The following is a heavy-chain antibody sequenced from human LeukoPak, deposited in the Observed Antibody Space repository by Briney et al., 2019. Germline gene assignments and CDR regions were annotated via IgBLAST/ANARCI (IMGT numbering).Heavy chain of an antibody. J-gene: IGHJ3*02. D-gene: IGHD3-3*01. V-gene: IGHV4-39*07. CDR1: GGSISSSSYY. CDR3: ARALGTYDFWSGYYYPDAFDI. CDR2: LYYSGST. Sequence: SETLSLTCTVSGGSISSSSYYWGWIRQPPGKGLEWIGSLYYSGSTYYNPSLKSRVTISVDTSKNQFSLKLSSVTAADTAVYYCARALGTYDFWSGYYYPDAFDIWGQGTMVTVSS.